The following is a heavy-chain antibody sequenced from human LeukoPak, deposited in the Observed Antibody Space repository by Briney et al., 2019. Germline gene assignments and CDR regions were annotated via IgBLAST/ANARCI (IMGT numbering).Heavy chain of an antibody. CDR2: VSNDGGNK. D-gene: IGHD3-3*01. Sequence: PGRSLRLSCAASGFPFSSYAMHWVRQAPGKGLEWVALVSNDGGNKYHADSVKGRFTISRDNSKNTLYLQMNSLRAEDTAVYYCARDPVSVGLRIDSDFWGQGTLVTVSS. V-gene: IGHV3-30-3*01. J-gene: IGHJ4*02. CDR3: ARDPVSVGLRIDSDF. CDR1: GFPFSSYA.